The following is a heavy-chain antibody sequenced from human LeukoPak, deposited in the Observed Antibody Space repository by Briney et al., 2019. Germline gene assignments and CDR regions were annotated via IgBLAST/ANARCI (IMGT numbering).Heavy chain of an antibody. V-gene: IGHV4-59*01. Sequence: KPSETLSLTCTVSGGSISSDYWSWIRQPPGKGLEWIAYIYSSGSTNYNPSLKSRVTMSVDTSKNQFSLKLSSVTPADTAVYYCARGPYSSSWLFDSWGQGTLVTVSS. CDR1: GGSISSDY. D-gene: IGHD6-13*01. J-gene: IGHJ4*02. CDR3: ARGPYSSSWLFDS. CDR2: IYSSGST.